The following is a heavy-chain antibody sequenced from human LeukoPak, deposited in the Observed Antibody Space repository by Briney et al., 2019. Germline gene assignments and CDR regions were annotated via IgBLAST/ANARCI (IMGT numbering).Heavy chain of an antibody. Sequence: ASVKVSFKAFGYTFTGYWMHWVRQAPGQGPEWVGVISPSGGSTIYAQKFKGRVTLTRDMSTSTDYLELSSLRSEDTAVYYCARDNSVRDEAWWFNPWGQGTLVTVSS. CDR1: GYTFTGYW. J-gene: IGHJ5*02. V-gene: IGHV1-46*01. D-gene: IGHD5-24*01. CDR2: ISPSGGST. CDR3: ARDNSVRDEAWWFNP.